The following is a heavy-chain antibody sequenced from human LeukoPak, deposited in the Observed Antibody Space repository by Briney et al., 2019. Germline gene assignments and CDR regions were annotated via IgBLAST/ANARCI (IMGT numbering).Heavy chain of an antibody. CDR3: ASLSRSSRAFDI. J-gene: IGHJ3*02. D-gene: IGHD6-13*01. CDR1: GGSISSSSYY. CDR2: IYYSGST. Sequence: SETLSLTCTVSGGSISSSSYYWGWIRQPPGKGLEWIGSIYYSGSTYYNPSLKSRVTISVDTSKNQFSPKLSSVTAADTAVYYCASLSRSSRAFDIWGQGTMVTVSS. V-gene: IGHV4-39*07.